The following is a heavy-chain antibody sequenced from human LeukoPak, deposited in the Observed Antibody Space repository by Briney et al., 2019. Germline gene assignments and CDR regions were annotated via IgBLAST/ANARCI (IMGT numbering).Heavy chain of an antibody. CDR3: ARGGSPPEALGDTFDI. V-gene: IGHV3-74*01. J-gene: IGHJ3*02. CDR2: VGRDGSIT. CDR1: GFTFSTYW. Sequence: GGSLRLSCAASGFTFSTYWMHWVRQAPGKGLVWVSRVGRDGSITRYADSVKGRFTISRDNAKNTLYLQMNSLRAEDTAVYYCARGGSPPEALGDTFDIWGQGTMVTVSS. D-gene: IGHD1-26*01.